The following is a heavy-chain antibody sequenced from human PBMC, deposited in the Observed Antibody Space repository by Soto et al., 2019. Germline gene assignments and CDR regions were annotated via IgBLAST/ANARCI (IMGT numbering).Heavy chain of an antibody. D-gene: IGHD1-1*01. J-gene: IGHJ6*02. Sequence: QVQLVQSGAEVKKPGSSVMVSCKASGGTFSTYAISWVRQAPGQGLEWMGGIIPIFGTASYAQKFQGRVTIPADESTSTAYMELRSLTSEDTAVYYCARSLGLEYYYGMDVWGQGTTVTVSS. CDR2: IIPIFGTA. V-gene: IGHV1-69*12. CDR3: ARSLGLEYYYGMDV. CDR1: GGTFSTYA.